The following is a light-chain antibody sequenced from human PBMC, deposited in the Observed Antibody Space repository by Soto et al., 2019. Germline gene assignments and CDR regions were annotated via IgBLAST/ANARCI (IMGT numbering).Light chain of an antibody. CDR1: QVVRNH. CDR3: QQGNTFPIT. J-gene: IGKJ5*01. CDR2: DAS. Sequence: DIQMTQSPSYVSASLGDRVTITCRASQVVRNHLAWYQQKPGKAPVLLIFDASTLQTGVPSRFSGGGSGTDFTLTISGLQPEDFGTYYCQQGNTFPITFGHGTRLDI. V-gene: IGKV1-12*01.